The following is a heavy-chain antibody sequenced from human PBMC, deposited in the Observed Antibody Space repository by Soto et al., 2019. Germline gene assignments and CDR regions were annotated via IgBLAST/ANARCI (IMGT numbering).Heavy chain of an antibody. V-gene: IGHV1-46*01. J-gene: IGHJ3*02. CDR2: INPSGGST. Sequence: ASVKVSCKASGYTFTSYHMHWVRQAPGQGLEWMGIINPSGGSTSYAQKFQGRVTMTRDTSASTVYMELSSLRSEDTAVYYCARSKRDYTALDAFDIWGQGTMVTVSS. CDR1: GYTFTSYH. D-gene: IGHD3-3*01. CDR3: ARSKRDYTALDAFDI.